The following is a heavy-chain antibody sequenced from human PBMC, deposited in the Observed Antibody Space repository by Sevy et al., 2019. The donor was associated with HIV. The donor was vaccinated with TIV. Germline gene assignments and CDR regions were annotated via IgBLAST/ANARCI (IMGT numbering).Heavy chain of an antibody. V-gene: IGHV1-69*13. D-gene: IGHD3-10*01. J-gene: IGHJ6*02. CDR2: IIPIFGTA. CDR3: ARGVVRGVMHYYYDGMDV. CDR1: GGTFSSYA. Sequence: ASVKVSCKASGGTFSSYAISWVRQAPGQGLEWMGGIIPIFGTANYAQKFQGRVTITADESTSTAYMELSSLRSEDTAVYYCARGVVRGVMHYYYDGMDVWGQGTTVTVSS.